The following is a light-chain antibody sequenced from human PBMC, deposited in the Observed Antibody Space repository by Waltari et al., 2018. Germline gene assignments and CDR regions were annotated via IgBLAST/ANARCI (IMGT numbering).Light chain of an antibody. CDR1: SNDVGGFDY. Sequence: QSALTQPPSASGSPGQSVTISCTGSSNDVGGFDYVSWYQQQPGKAPKLIIHEVNKRPSGVPYRCSGSKSGNSAYLTVSGLQADDEGDYHCSSYGGSSTLVFGGGTKLTVL. J-gene: IGLJ2*01. V-gene: IGLV2-8*01. CDR2: EVN. CDR3: SSYGGSSTLV.